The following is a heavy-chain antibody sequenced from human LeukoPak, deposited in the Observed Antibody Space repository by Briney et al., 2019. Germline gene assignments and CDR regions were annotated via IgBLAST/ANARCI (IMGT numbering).Heavy chain of an antibody. D-gene: IGHD4/OR15-4a*01. CDR3: AGDGGHYGDSDS. Sequence: ASVKVSCKASGYTFTNYHMHWVRQAPGQGLEWMGIINPRGGSTTYAQKIQGRVTMTSDTSTGTFYMQLSSLTSEDAAVYYCAGDGGHYGDSDSWGQGTQVTVSA. V-gene: IGHV1-46*01. CDR2: INPRGGST. CDR1: GYTFTNYH. J-gene: IGHJ4*02.